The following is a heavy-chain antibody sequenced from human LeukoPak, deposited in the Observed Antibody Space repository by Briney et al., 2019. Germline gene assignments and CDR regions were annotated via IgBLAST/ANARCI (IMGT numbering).Heavy chain of an antibody. CDR1: GFTFSSYA. CDR3: AKEPRTYRWGYFDY. D-gene: IGHD3-16*01. V-gene: IGHV3-23*01. Sequence: GGSLRLPCAASGFTFSSYATSWVRQAPGKGLEWVSAISGSGGSTYYADSVRGRFTISRDNSKNTLYLQMNSLRAEDTAVYYCAKEPRTYRWGYFDYWGQGTLVTVSS. CDR2: ISGSGGST. J-gene: IGHJ4*02.